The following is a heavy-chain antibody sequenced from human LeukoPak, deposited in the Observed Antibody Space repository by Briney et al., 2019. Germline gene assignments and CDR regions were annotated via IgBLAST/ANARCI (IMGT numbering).Heavy chain of an antibody. J-gene: IGHJ1*01. V-gene: IGHV1-69*04. CDR2: IIPILGIA. CDR3: ARGGSHYDNSGYYDTFQH. D-gene: IGHD3-22*01. CDR1: GGTFSSYA. Sequence: SVKVSCKASGGTFSSYAISWVRQAPGQGLEWMGRIIPILGIANYAQKFQGRVTITADKSTSTAYMELRSLRSEDTAVFYCARGGSHYDNSGYYDTFQHWGQGTLVTVSS.